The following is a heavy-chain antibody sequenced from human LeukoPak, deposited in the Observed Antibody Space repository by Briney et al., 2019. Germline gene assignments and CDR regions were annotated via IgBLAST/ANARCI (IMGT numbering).Heavy chain of an antibody. D-gene: IGHD2-15*01. J-gene: IGHJ4*02. Sequence: PGGSLKLSCAASGFTFSSYGMHWVRQAPGKGLEWVAFIQYDGRNKYYADSVKGRFTIFRDNSKNTMSLQMNSLRAEDTAVYYCAKDHGVVVVVAAQPDYWGQGTLVTVSS. V-gene: IGHV3-30*02. CDR3: AKDHGVVVVVAAQPDY. CDR2: IQYDGRNK. CDR1: GFTFSSYG.